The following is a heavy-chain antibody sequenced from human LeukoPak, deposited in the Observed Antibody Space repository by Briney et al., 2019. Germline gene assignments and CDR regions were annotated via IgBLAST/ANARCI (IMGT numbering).Heavy chain of an antibody. CDR3: VRDADTSRGRDP. CDR2: ISVVDGDV. Sequence: ASVKVSCKASGYTFIKYGISWVRRAPGRGLGWMGWISVVDGDVDYAEDLQTRVTLTAERYTNTVYMELRSLRPDDTAEYYCVRDADTSRGRDPWGQGTLVKVSS. D-gene: IGHD1-26*01. J-gene: IGHJ5*02. CDR1: GYTFIKYG. V-gene: IGHV1-18*01.